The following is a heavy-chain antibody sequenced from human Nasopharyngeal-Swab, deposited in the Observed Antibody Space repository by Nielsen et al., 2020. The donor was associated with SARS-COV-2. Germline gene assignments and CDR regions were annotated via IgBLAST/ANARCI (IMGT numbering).Heavy chain of an antibody. CDR3: AKAPYLRGLDV. CDR1: GCTFSSYA. D-gene: IGHD2-21*01. CDR2: ISGSGDTT. J-gene: IGHJ6*02. V-gene: IGHV3-23*01. Sequence: GESLKISWAASGCTFSSYAMSWVRQAPGKGLDWVSIISGSGDTTYYADSVKDRFTISRDNSKNTLYLEMNSLRVEDTAVYYCAKAPYLRGLDVWGQGTTVTVSS.